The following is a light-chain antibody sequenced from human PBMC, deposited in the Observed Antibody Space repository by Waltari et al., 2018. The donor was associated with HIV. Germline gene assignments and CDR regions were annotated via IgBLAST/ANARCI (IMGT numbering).Light chain of an antibody. CDR2: EVS. J-gene: IGLJ2*01. CDR1: SSAVGSYNL. V-gene: IGLV2-23*02. CDR3: CSYAGSSTSV. Sequence: QSALTQPASVSGSPGQSITISCTGTSSAVGSYNLVSWYQQHPGKAPKLMIYEVSKRPSVVSNRVSGAKSGNTASLTISGLQAEDEADYYCCSYAGSSTSVFGGGTKLTVL.